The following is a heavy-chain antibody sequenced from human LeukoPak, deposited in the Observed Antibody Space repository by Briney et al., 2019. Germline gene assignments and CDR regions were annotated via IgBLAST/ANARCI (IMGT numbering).Heavy chain of an antibody. V-gene: IGHV1-69*05. Sequence: SVKVSCKASGGTFSSYAISWVRQAPGQGLEWMGGIIPIFGTANYAQKFQGRVTITTDESTSTAYMELSSLRSEDTAAYYCASSPSNYAQPYYYYMDVWGKGTTVTVSS. CDR2: IIPIFGTA. CDR1: GGTFSSYA. J-gene: IGHJ6*03. D-gene: IGHD4-11*01. CDR3: ASSPSNYAQPYYYYMDV.